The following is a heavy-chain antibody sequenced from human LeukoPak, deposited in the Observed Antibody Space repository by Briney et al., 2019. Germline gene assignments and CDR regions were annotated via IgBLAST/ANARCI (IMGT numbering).Heavy chain of an antibody. V-gene: IGHV4-31*03. Sequence: SETLSLACTVSGVSFTGADFYWTWIRQLPGKGLEWIASLYYTGDSSYNPSLKSRLTISADTSNAQFFLNLRSVTAADTALYYCAKVVVVAANGEVVLHPPNAFDVWGPGTIVTVSS. J-gene: IGHJ3*01. CDR2: LYYTGDS. CDR1: GVSFTGADFY. CDR3: AKVVVVAANGEVVLHPPNAFDV. D-gene: IGHD2-15*01.